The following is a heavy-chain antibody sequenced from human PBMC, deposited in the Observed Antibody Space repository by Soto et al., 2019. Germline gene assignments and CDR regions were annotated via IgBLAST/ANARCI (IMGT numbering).Heavy chain of an antibody. CDR2: IYSGGST. CDR3: ARYSSSWPPYYFDY. Sequence: GGSLRLSCAASGFTVSSNYMSWVRQAPGKGLEWVSVIYSGGSTYYADSVKGRFTISRDNSKNTLYLQMNSLRAEDTAVYYCARYSSSWPPYYFDYWGQGTLVTVSS. CDR1: GFTVSSNY. V-gene: IGHV3-66*01. D-gene: IGHD6-13*01. J-gene: IGHJ4*02.